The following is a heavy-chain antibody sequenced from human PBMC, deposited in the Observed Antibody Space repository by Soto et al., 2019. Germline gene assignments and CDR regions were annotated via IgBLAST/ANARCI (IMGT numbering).Heavy chain of an antibody. CDR1: GFTFSSYE. CDR2: ISSSGSTI. D-gene: IGHD3-22*01. V-gene: IGHV3-48*03. Sequence: GGSLRLCCVASGFTFSSYEMNWVRQAPGKGLEWVSYISSSGSTIYYADSVKGRFTISRDNAKNSLYLQMNSLRAEDTAVYYCARPNYYDSSPLLYWGQGTPVTVSS. J-gene: IGHJ4*02. CDR3: ARPNYYDSSPLLY.